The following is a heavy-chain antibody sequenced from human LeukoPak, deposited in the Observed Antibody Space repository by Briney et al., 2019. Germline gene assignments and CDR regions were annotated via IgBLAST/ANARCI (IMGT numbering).Heavy chain of an antibody. V-gene: IGHV4-34*01. D-gene: IGHD5-12*01. J-gene: IGHJ4*02. Sequence: SETLSLTCTVSGGSISSDCWSWIRQPPGKGLEWIGEINHSGSTNYNPSLKSRVTISVDTSKNQFSLKLSSVTAADTAVYYCARGFLATYWGQGTLVTVSS. CDR3: ARGFLATY. CDR2: INHSGST. CDR1: GGSISSDC.